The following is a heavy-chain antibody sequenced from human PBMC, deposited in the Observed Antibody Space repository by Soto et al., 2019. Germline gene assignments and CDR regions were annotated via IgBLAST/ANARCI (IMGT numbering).Heavy chain of an antibody. V-gene: IGHV3-21*01. CDR3: ARGIEQWLVRGVDY. J-gene: IGHJ4*02. CDR2: ISSSSSYI. Sequence: EVQLVESGGGLVKPGGSLRLSCAASGFTFSSYSMNWVRQAPGKGLEWVSSISSSSSYIYYADSVKGRFTISRDNAKNSLYLQMNSLRAEDTAVYYCARGIEQWLVRGVDYRGQGTLVTVSS. D-gene: IGHD6-19*01. CDR1: GFTFSSYS.